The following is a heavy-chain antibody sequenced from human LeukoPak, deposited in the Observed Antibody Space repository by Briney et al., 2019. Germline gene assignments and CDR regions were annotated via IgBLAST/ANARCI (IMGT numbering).Heavy chain of an antibody. V-gene: IGHV4-34*01. CDR3: ARGYLAYYDSSGYVPYYFDY. CDR1: GGSFSGYY. Sequence: PSETLSLTCAVYGGSFSGYYWSWIRQPPGKGLEGIGEINHSGSTNYNPSLKSRVTISVDTSKNQFSLKLSSVTAADTAVYYCARGYLAYYDSSGYVPYYFDYWGQGTLVTVSS. J-gene: IGHJ4*02. D-gene: IGHD3-22*01. CDR2: INHSGST.